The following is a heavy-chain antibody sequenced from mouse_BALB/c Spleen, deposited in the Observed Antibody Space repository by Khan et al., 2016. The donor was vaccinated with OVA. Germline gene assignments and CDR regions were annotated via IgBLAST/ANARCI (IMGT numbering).Heavy chain of an antibody. V-gene: IGHV5-6*01. Sequence: EVELVESGGDLVKPGGSLKLSCAASGFTFRRYGMSWVRQTPDKRLEWVATISSGGLNTYYPDSVKGRFTISRDNGKTTLYLQMISLKSEDTAIYYCARQFDYVVKAWFTYWGQGTLVTVSA. D-gene: IGHD2-4*01. CDR1: GFTFRRYG. J-gene: IGHJ3*01. CDR3: ARQFDYVVKAWFTY. CDR2: ISSGGLNT.